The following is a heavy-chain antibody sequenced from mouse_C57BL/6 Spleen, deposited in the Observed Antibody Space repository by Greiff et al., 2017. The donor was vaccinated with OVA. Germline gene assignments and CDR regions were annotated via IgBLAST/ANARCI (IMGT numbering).Heavy chain of an antibody. CDR1: GFNIKNTY. J-gene: IGHJ3*01. V-gene: IGHV14-3*01. CDR3: GYYYGSSPWFAY. Sequence: EVKLVESVAELVRPGASVKLSCTASGFNIKNTYMHWVKQRPEQGLEWIGRIDPANGNTKYAPKFQGKATITADTSSNTAYLQLSSLTSEDTAIYYCGYYYGSSPWFAYWGQGTLVTVSA. CDR2: IDPANGNT. D-gene: IGHD1-1*01.